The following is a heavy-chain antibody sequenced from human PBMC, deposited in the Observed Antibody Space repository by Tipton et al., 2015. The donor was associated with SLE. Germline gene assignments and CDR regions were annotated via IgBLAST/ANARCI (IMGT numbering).Heavy chain of an antibody. CDR1: GGSISSSNW. CDR2: IYHSGST. D-gene: IGHD2-2*01. CDR3: AREGYCSSTSCLGKYYYYMDV. Sequence: TLSLTCAVSGGSISSSNWWSWVRKPPGKGLEWIGEIYHSGSTYYNPSFKSRVTISVDTPKNHFSLKLSSVTAADTAVYYCAREGYCSSTSCLGKYYYYMDVWGKGTTVTVSS. V-gene: IGHV4-4*02. J-gene: IGHJ6*03.